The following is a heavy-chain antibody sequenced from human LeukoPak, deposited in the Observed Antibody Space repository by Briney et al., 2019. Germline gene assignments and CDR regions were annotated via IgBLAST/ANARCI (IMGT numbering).Heavy chain of an antibody. V-gene: IGHV4-39*01. J-gene: IGHJ4*02. CDR1: GGSISSSSYY. Sequence: PSETLSLTCTMSGGSISSSSYYWGWIRRPPGERLEWIGSIYYSGSTYYNPSLKSRLTISVDTSKNQFSLNLSSVTAADTAVYYCARLVGSSGSFDYWAQGTLVTVSS. CDR3: ARLVGSSGSFDY. CDR2: IYYSGST. D-gene: IGHD6-19*01.